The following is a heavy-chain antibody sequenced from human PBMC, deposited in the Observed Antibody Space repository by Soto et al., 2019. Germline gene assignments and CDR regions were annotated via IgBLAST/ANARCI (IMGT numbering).Heavy chain of an antibody. Sequence: GASVKVSCKASGYTFTSYGISWVRQAPGQGLEWMGWISAYNGNTNYAQKLQGRVTMTTDTSTSTAYMELRSLRSDDTAVYYCARVEQQLVLSWFGYYSGMDVWGQGTTVTVSS. J-gene: IGHJ6*02. V-gene: IGHV1-18*01. D-gene: IGHD6-13*01. CDR2: ISAYNGNT. CDR3: ARVEQQLVLSWFGYYSGMDV. CDR1: GYTFTSYG.